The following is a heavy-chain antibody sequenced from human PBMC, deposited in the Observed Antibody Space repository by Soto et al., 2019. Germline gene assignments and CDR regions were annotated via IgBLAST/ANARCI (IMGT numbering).Heavy chain of an antibody. CDR2: IYPTGST. CDR3: AREPPGPSHRWVL. V-gene: IGHV4-30-2*06. D-gene: IGHD3-10*01. J-gene: IGHJ6*02. Sequence: PSETLSLTCTVSGGSISSGGYSWSWIRQSPEKGLEWLGCIYPTGSTYYHPSLKSRVTISIDTSRNQFSLNLTSVTAADTAGYYWAREPPGPSHRWVLWGQGTTVTVSS. CDR1: GGSISSGGYS.